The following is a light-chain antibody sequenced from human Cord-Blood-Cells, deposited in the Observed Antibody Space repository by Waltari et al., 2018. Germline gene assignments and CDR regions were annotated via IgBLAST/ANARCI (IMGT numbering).Light chain of an antibody. Sequence: QSALTQPRSVSGSPGQSVPLSCTGTSSDVGGYNYVYWYHQHPGKAPKLMIYDVSKRPSGVPDRFSGSKSGNTASLTISGLQAEDEADYYCCSYAGSYTWVFGGGTKLTVL. J-gene: IGLJ3*02. CDR1: SSDVGGYNY. V-gene: IGLV2-11*01. CDR3: CSYAGSYTWV. CDR2: DVS.